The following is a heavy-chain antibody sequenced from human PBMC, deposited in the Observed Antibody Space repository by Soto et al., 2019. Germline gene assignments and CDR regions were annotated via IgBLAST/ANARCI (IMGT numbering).Heavy chain of an antibody. J-gene: IGHJ4*02. CDR3: ATLWFGESGY. Sequence: QLQLQESGPGLVKPSETLSLTCTVSGGSISRNSYYWGWIRQPPGKGLEWIGSIYYSGSTYYNVSLKSRVTISVDTSKTQFSLKLRSVTAADTAVYYCATLWFGESGYWGQGTLVTVSS. CDR2: IYYSGST. V-gene: IGHV4-39*01. D-gene: IGHD3-10*01. CDR1: GGSISRNSYY.